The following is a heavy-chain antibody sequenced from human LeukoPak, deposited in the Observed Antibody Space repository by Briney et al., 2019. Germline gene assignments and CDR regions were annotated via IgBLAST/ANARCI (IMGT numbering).Heavy chain of an antibody. J-gene: IGHJ4*02. V-gene: IGHV3-23*01. CDR2: TSGSGGTT. CDR1: GLTFSSSA. Sequence: QPGGCLRLSCAASGLTFSSSAMRWVRPPPGKGMGWVSATSGSGGTTYHADSVKCPFDFSRDNSKNTRYLQMSRLGAEHNAAYYFAKDPEVCGSCYYWGQGTLVTVSS. CDR3: AKDPEVCGSCYY. D-gene: IGHD2-2*01.